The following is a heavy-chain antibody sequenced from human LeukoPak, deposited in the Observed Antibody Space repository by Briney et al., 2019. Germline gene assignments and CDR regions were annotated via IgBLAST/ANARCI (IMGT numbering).Heavy chain of an antibody. CDR3: ARGRDGYNRGYFDL. V-gene: IGHV4-59*01. CDR1: GGSFSGYY. Sequence: PSETLSLTCAVYGGSFSGYYWSWIRQPPGKGLEWIGYIYYSGSTNYNPSLKSRVTISVDTSKNQFSLKLSSVTAADTAVYYCARGRDGYNRGYFDLWGRGTLVTVSS. D-gene: IGHD5-24*01. CDR2: IYYSGST. J-gene: IGHJ2*01.